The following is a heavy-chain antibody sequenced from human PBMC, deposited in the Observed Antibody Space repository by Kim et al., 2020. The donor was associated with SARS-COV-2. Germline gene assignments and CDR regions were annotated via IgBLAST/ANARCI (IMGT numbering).Heavy chain of an antibody. Sequence: SLILSFSSSLFTFISNYMILFRQAPGKGLEWVSVIYSGGSTYYSDSVKGRFTISRDNSKNTLYLQMNSLRAEDTAVYYCARAKWELITPGAFDIWGQG. CDR3: ARAKWELITPGAFDI. V-gene: IGHV3-66*01. D-gene: IGHD1-26*01. J-gene: IGHJ3*02. CDR2: IYSGGST. CDR1: LFTFISNY.